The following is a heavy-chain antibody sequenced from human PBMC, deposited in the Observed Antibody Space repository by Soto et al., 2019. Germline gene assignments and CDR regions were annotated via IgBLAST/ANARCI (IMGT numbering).Heavy chain of an antibody. CDR2: IYYSGST. V-gene: IGHV4-39*01. Sequence: QLQVQESGPGLVKPSETLSLTCTVSGGSISSSSYYWGWIRQPPGKGLEWIGSIYYSGSTYYNPSLKSRVTISVDTSKNQFSLKLNSVTAADPAVYYCAGTFYYASSGYPFWGQGTLVTVSS. CDR3: AGTFYYASSGYPF. D-gene: IGHD3-22*01. J-gene: IGHJ4*02. CDR1: GGSISSSSYY.